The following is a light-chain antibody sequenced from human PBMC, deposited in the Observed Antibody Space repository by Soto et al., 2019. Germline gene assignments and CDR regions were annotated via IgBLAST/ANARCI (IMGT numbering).Light chain of an antibody. V-gene: IGLV2-14*01. CDR3: TSYTRSSTDV. J-gene: IGLJ1*01. CDR1: SSDIGGYNY. CDR2: AVT. Sequence: QSALTQPASVSGSPGQSITISCTGTSSDIGGYNYVSWYQQDSGKAPKLIIYAVTDRPSGVSSRFSGSKSGNTAFLTISGLQDEDEADYYCTSYTRSSTDVFGTGTKLTVL.